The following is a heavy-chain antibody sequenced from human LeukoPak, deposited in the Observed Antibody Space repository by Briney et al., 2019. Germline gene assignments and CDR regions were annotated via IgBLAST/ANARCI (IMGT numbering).Heavy chain of an antibody. CDR1: GGSISRYY. D-gene: IGHD6-13*01. Sequence: KTSETLSLTCTVSGGSISRYYWSWMRQPPAKGLEWIGYIYYSGSTNYNPSLKSRVTISVDTSKNQFSLKLSSVTAADTAVYYCARVRYSSSWYPGWFDPWGQGTLVTVSS. CDR3: ARVRYSSSWYPGWFDP. CDR2: IYYSGST. J-gene: IGHJ5*02. V-gene: IGHV4-59*01.